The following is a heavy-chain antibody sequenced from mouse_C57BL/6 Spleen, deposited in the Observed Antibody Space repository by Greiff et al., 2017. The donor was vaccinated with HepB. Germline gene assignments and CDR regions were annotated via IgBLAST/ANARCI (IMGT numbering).Heavy chain of an antibody. CDR3: ARYLITSAMDY. J-gene: IGHJ4*01. V-gene: IGHV7-3*01. CDR1: GFTFTDYY. D-gene: IGHD1-1*01. CDR2: IRNKANGYTT. Sequence: EVQLVESGGGLVQPGGSLSLSCAASGFTFTDYYMSWVRQPPGKALEWLGFIRNKANGYTTEYSASVKGRFTISRDNSQSILYLQMNALRAEDSATYYCARYLITSAMDYWGQGTSVTVSS.